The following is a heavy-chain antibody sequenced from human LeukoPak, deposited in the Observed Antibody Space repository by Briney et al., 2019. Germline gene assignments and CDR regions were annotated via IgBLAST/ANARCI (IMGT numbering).Heavy chain of an antibody. J-gene: IGHJ5*02. CDR2: IYYSGST. D-gene: IGHD6-13*01. V-gene: IGHV4-31*03. Sequence: PSETLSLTCTVSGGSISSGGYYWSWIRQHPGKGLEWIGYIYYSGSTYYNPSLKSRVTISVDTSKNQFSLKLSSVTAADTAVYYCARGNIAAVGNWFDPWGQGTLVTVSS. CDR3: ARGNIAAVGNWFDP. CDR1: GGSISSGGYY.